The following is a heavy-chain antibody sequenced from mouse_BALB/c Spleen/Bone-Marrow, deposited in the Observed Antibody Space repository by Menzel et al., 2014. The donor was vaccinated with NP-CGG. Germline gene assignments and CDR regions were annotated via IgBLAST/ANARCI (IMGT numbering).Heavy chain of an antibody. CDR1: GFTFSSYG. CDR2: INSNGGST. Sequence: EVQGVESGGGLVQPGGSLKLSCAASGFTFSSYGMSWVRQTPDKRLELVATINSNGGSTYYPDSVKGRFTISRDNAKNTPYLQMSSLKSEDTAMYYCARDPLYYYAWGQGTLVTVSA. V-gene: IGHV5-6-3*01. D-gene: IGHD1-1*01. CDR3: ARDPLYYYA. J-gene: IGHJ3*01.